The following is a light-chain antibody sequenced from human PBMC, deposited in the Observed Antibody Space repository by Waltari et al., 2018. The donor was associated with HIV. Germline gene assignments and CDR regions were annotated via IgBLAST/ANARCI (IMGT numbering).Light chain of an antibody. CDR3: QQYGSSPQT. V-gene: IGKV3-20*01. J-gene: IGKJ4*01. Sequence: EIVLTQSPGTLSLSPGERATLSCRASQSVSSSYLAWYQQKPGQAPRLLLYGTSHRATGSPDRFSGGGSGTDFTLTISRLEPEDSALYYCQQYGSSPQTFGGGTKVEIK. CDR2: GTS. CDR1: QSVSSSY.